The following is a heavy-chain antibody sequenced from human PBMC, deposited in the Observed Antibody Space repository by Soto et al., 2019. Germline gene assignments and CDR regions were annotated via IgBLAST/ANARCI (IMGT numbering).Heavy chain of an antibody. J-gene: IGHJ4*02. V-gene: IGHV1-69*01. D-gene: IGHD3-22*01. CDR3: ARGVHLDSGGYYYFY. Sequence: QVQLVQSGAEVKKPGSSVRVSCKASGGTFSRYAISWVRQAPGQGLEWMGGIIPLFGTANYAQRFQGRVRITADESTTTAYMELRGLRSEDTDVYYCARGVHLDSGGYYYFYWGQGTLVTVSS. CDR1: GGTFSRYA. CDR2: IIPLFGTA.